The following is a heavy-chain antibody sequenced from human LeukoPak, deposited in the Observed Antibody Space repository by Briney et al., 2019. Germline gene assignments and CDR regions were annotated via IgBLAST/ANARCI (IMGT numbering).Heavy chain of an antibody. V-gene: IGHV3-11*05. CDR3: TRDRYYASGSYNWFDP. D-gene: IGHD3-10*01. CDR1: GFTFSDYS. CDR2: ISTSSSYT. Sequence: GGSLRLSCAASGFTFSDYSMSWIRQAPGKGLEWVSYISTSSSYTNYADSVKGRFTISRDNAKNSLYLQMNSLRAEDTAVYYCTRDRYYASGSYNWFDPWGQGTLVTVSS. J-gene: IGHJ5*02.